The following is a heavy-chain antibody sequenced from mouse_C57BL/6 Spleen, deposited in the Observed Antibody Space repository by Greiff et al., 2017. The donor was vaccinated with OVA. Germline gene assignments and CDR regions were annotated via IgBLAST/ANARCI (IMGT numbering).Heavy chain of an antibody. V-gene: IGHV1-7*01. CDR2: INPSSGYT. CDR3: ARCRDGYSSMDY. Sequence: VNVVESGAELAKPGASVKLSCKASGYTFTSYWMHWVKQRPGQGLEWIGYINPSSGYTKYNQKFKDKATLTADKSSSTAYMQLSSLTYEDSAVYYCARCRDGYSSMDYWGQGTSVTGSS. D-gene: IGHD2-3*01. J-gene: IGHJ4*01. CDR1: GYTFTSYW.